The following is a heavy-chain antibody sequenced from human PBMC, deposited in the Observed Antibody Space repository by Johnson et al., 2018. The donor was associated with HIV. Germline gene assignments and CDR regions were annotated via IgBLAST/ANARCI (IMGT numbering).Heavy chain of an antibody. D-gene: IGHD1-1*01. Sequence: QVQLVESGGGVVQPGRSLRLSCAASGFTFSSYAMHWVRQAPGKGLEWVAVISYDGSNKYYADSVKGRFTISRDNSKNTLYLQMNSLREDDTAMFYCARGGYNWNDERADAFDLWGQGTMVTVSS. CDR2: ISYDGSNK. CDR3: ARGGYNWNDERADAFDL. J-gene: IGHJ3*01. V-gene: IGHV3-30*04. CDR1: GFTFSSYA.